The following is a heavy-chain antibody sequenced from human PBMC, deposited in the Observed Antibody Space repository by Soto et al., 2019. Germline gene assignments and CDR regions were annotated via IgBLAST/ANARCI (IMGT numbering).Heavy chain of an antibody. V-gene: IGHV4-34*01. CDR3: AREGYYDSSGLVPLYY. CDR1: GGSFSGYY. CDR2: INHSGST. D-gene: IGHD3-22*01. Sequence: SSETLSLTCAVYGGSFSGYYWSWIRQPPGKGLEWIGEINHSGSTNYNPSLKSRVTISVDTSKNQFSLKLSSVTAADTAVYYCAREGYYDSSGLVPLYYWGQGTLVTASS. J-gene: IGHJ4*02.